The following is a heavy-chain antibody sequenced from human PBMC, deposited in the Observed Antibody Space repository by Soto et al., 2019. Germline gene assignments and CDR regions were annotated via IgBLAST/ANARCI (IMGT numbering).Heavy chain of an antibody. J-gene: IGHJ6*02. CDR1: GYSFTSYW. CDR2: IYPGDSDT. D-gene: IGHD3-10*01. CDR3: AGGGVRGVITRTRDYYATDV. Sequence: GESLKISCKGSGYSFTSYWIGWVRQMPGKGLEWMGIIYPGDSDTRYSPSFQGQVTISADKSISTAYLQWSSLKASDTAMYYCAGGGVRGVITRTRDYYATDVWGQGTTVTVSS. V-gene: IGHV5-51*01.